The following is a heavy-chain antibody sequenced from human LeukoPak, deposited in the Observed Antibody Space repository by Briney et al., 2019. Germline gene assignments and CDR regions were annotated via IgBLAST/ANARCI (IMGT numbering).Heavy chain of an antibody. Sequence: ASVKVPCKASGYTFTGYYMHWVRQAPGQGLEWMGWINPNSGGTNYAQKFQGRVTMTRDTSISTAYMELSRLRSDDTAVYYCARAAKPSSSWYYYGMDVWGQGTTVTVSS. CDR3: ARAAKPSSSWYYYGMDV. V-gene: IGHV1-2*02. D-gene: IGHD6-13*01. CDR1: GYTFTGYY. J-gene: IGHJ6*02. CDR2: INPNSGGT.